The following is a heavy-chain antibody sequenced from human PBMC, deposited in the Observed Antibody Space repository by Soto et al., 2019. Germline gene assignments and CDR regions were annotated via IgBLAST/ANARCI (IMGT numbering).Heavy chain of an antibody. J-gene: IGHJ4*02. V-gene: IGHV1-8*01. Sequence: QVQLVQSGAELKKPGASVKVSCKASGYTFSNYDMNWVRQATGQGPAWIGWVNPNNGDTGYAQKFQGRVTLTTDIPTTTAYMELTSLRSEDTAIYYCAKVSRKGSAIDFDYWGQGTLITVSS. CDR3: AKVSRKGSAIDFDY. CDR1: GYTFSNYD. CDR2: VNPNNGDT. D-gene: IGHD3-10*01.